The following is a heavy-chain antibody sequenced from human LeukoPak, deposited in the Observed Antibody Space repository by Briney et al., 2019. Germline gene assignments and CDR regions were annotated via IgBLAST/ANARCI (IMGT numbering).Heavy chain of an antibody. Sequence: GGSLRLSCAASGFTFDDYTMHWVRQAPGKGLEWVPLISWDGGSTYYADSVKGRFTISRDNSKNSLYLQMNSLRTEDTALYYCAKDMCSGGSCYSLDYWGQGTLVTVSS. CDR2: ISWDGGST. V-gene: IGHV3-43*01. CDR1: GFTFDDYT. J-gene: IGHJ4*02. D-gene: IGHD2-15*01. CDR3: AKDMCSGGSCYSLDY.